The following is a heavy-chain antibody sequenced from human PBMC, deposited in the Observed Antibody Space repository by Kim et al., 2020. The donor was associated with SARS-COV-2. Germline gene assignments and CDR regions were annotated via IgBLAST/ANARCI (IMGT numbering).Heavy chain of an antibody. V-gene: IGHV3-23*01. CDR2: ISGSGGST. CDR3: AKDIVVVVAARNWFDP. D-gene: IGHD2-15*01. CDR1: GFTFSSYA. J-gene: IGHJ5*02. Sequence: GGSLRLSCAASGFTFSSYAMSWVRQAPGKGLEWVSAISGSGGSTYYADSVKGRFTISRDNSKNTLYLQMNSLRAEDTAVYYCAKDIVVVVAARNWFDPWGQGTLVTVSS.